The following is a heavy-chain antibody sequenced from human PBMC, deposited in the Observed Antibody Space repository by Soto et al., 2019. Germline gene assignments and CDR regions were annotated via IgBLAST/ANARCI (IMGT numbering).Heavy chain of an antibody. V-gene: IGHV3-21*01. CDR1: GFTFSSYS. J-gene: IGHJ4*02. CDR3: ARGDVQNGDYGYSSFY. Sequence: EVQLVESGGGLVKPGGSLRLSCAASGFTFSSYSMNWVRQAPGKGLEWVSSISSSSSYIYYADSVKVRFTISRDNAKNSPYLQMNSLRADDTAVYYCARGDVQNGDYGYSSFYCGQETLVTFSS. D-gene: IGHD4-17*01. CDR2: ISSSSSYI.